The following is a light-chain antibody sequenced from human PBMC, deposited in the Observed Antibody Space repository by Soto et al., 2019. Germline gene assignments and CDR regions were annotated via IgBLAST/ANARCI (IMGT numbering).Light chain of an antibody. J-gene: IGKJ2*01. Sequence: EIVLTQSPGTLSLSPGERATLSCRASQSVSSTYLAWYQQKPCQAPRLLIYAASSRSTGIPDRCSGSGSGTDFTLTISLLEAEDFAVYCCQHYGSSPYTFGQGTKLEIK. CDR2: AAS. V-gene: IGKV3-20*01. CDR3: QHYGSSPYT. CDR1: QSVSSTY.